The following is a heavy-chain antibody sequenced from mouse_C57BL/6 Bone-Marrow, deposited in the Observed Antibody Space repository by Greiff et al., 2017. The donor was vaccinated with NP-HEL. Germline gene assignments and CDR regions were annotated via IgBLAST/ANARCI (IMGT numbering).Heavy chain of an antibody. Sequence: QVQLQQPGAELVRPGSSVKLSCTASGYTFTSYWLHWVKQRPIHGLDWIGNIDPSDSETPYNQQFKDKATLTVDKSSSTAYMQLNSLTSEDSAVYYCARRYYGYWYFDVWGTGTTVTVSS. CDR3: ARRYYGYWYFDV. CDR2: IDPSDSET. D-gene: IGHD1-1*01. J-gene: IGHJ1*03. V-gene: IGHV1-52*01. CDR1: GYTFTSYW.